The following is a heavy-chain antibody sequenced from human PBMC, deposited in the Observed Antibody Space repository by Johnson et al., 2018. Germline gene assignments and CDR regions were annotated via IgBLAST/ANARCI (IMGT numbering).Heavy chain of an antibody. D-gene: IGHD5-12*01. Sequence: QVQLVQSGAEVKKPGASVRVSCKDSGYTLSSYDINWVRQATGQGLEWMGWMNPNSGTTEYTQKFQGRVTMTRNTSIGLAYMELSRLGSDDPAVYFCACGDSGNGYFNYMDVWGKGTTVTVSS. CDR3: ACGDSGNGYFNYMDV. V-gene: IGHV1-8*01. CDR2: MNPNSGTT. J-gene: IGHJ6*03. CDR1: GYTLSSYD.